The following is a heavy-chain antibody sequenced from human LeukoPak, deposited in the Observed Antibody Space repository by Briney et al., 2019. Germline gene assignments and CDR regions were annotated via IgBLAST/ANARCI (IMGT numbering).Heavy chain of an antibody. J-gene: IGHJ4*02. V-gene: IGHV4-39*07. CDR3: ARGSHRRDGYNLSY. D-gene: IGHD5-24*01. Sequence: KTSETLSLTCTVSGGSISSSSYYWGWIRQPPGKGLEWIGSIYYSGSTYYNPSLKSRVTISVDTSKNQFSLKLSSVTAADTAVYYCARGSHRRDGYNLSYWGQGTLVTVSS. CDR2: IYYSGST. CDR1: GGSISSSSYY.